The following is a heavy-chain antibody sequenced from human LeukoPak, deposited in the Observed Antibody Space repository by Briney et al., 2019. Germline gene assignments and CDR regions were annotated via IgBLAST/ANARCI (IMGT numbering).Heavy chain of an antibody. D-gene: IGHD5-24*01. V-gene: IGHV1-2*02. CDR3: ARVGHDGDGYKHPHYYYYYMDV. CDR2: INPNSGGT. Sequence: ASVKVSCKASGYTFTGYHMHWVRQAPGQGLEWMGWINPNSGGTNYAQKFQGRVTMTRDTSISTAYMELSRLRSDDTAVYYCARVGHDGDGYKHPHYYYYYMDVWGKGTTVTISS. CDR1: GYTFTGYH. J-gene: IGHJ6*03.